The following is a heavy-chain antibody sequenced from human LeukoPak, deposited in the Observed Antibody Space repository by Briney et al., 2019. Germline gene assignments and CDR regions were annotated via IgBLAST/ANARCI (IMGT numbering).Heavy chain of an antibody. Sequence: GGSLRLSCAASGFTFSNCWMTWARQAPGRGLEWVSHIKEDGSEAYYVDSVKGRFTVSRDNAENSLYLQMNSLRAEDTAIYYCATDHVYDTTAYRPFAYWGQGILVTVSS. V-gene: IGHV3-7*01. CDR3: ATDHVYDTTAYRPFAY. CDR2: IKEDGSEA. D-gene: IGHD3-22*01. CDR1: GFTFSNCW. J-gene: IGHJ4*02.